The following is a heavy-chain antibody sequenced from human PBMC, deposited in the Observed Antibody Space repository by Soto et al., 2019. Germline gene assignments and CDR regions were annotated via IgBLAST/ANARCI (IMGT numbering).Heavy chain of an antibody. CDR1: GFTFSRYA. J-gene: IGHJ4*02. V-gene: IGHV3-23*01. D-gene: IGHD2-2*01. CDR3: AKDQEEGDIVVVLDY. Sequence: GGALRLSCAASGFTFSRYAMSWVRQAPGKGLERVSAISGSGGSTYYADSVKGRFTISRDNSKNTLYLQMNSLRAEDTAVYYCAKDQEEGDIVVVLDYWGQGTRVNVS. CDR2: ISGSGGST.